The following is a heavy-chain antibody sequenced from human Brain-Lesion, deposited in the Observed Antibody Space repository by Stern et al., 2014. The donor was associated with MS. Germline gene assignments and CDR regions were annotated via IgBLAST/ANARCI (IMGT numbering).Heavy chain of an antibody. J-gene: IGHJ4*02. CDR1: GGSISSGSDY. Sequence: QVQLQESGPGLVKPSQTLSLTCTVSGGSISSGSDYWSWIRQPVGKGLEWIGRIPPRGCAFYTPSLKSRVTISPDTSMNQFSLELNSATAADTAIYYCASGYRIFDYWGQGILVTVSS. CDR2: IPPRGCA. CDR3: ASGYRIFDY. D-gene: IGHD5-18*01. V-gene: IGHV4-61*02.